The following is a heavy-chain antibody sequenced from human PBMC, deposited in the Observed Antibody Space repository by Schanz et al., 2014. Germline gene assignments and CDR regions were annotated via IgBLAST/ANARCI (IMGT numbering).Heavy chain of an antibody. CDR1: GYDFNSYS. CDR2: ISYDGSNK. Sequence: VQLLESGGGLVQPGGSLRLSCEASGYDFNSYSMNWVRQVPGKGLEWVAVISYDGSNKYYADSVKGRFTISRDNSKNTLYLQMNSLRAEDTAVYYCAREQIMAAAGLVDYWGHGTLVTVSS. D-gene: IGHD6-13*01. CDR3: AREQIMAAAGLVDY. J-gene: IGHJ4*01. V-gene: IGHV3-30*03.